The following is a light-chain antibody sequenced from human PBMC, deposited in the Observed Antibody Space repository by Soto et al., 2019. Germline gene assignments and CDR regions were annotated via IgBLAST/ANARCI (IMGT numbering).Light chain of an antibody. CDR2: AAS. CDR3: QQYYSYPYT. V-gene: IGKV1-8*01. Sequence: AIRMTQSPSSFSASTGDRVTITCRASQGISSYLAWYQQKPGKAPKLLIYAASTLQSGVPSRFSGSGSGTDFTLTISCLQSEDVATYYYQQYYSYPYTFGQGTKLEIK. J-gene: IGKJ2*01. CDR1: QGISSY.